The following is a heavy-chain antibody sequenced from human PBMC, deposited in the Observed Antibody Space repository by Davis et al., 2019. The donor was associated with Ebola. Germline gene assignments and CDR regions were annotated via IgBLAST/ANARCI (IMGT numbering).Heavy chain of an antibody. D-gene: IGHD5/OR15-5a*01. CDR2: INPNSGGT. CDR1: GYTFTGYF. Sequence: ASVKVSCKASGYTFTGYFLHWVRQAPGQGLEWMGWINPNSGGTNYAQKFQGRVTMTRDTSISTAYMELSRLRSDDTAVYFCARVSTRTFDHWGQGTLVTVSS. CDR3: ARVSTRTFDH. V-gene: IGHV1-2*02. J-gene: IGHJ4*02.